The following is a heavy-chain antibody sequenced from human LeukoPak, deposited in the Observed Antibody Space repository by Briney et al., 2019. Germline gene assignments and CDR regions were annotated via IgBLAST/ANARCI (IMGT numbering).Heavy chain of an antibody. CDR2: ISGDGTET. V-gene: IGHV3-23*01. CDR1: GLIFRNYA. D-gene: IGHD4-11*01. J-gene: IGHJ4*02. CDR3: AKGGHYSFFDY. Sequence: GGSLRLSCTASGLIFRNYATTWVRQAPRKGLEWVSTISGDGTETFYADSVKGQFTISRDNSKNTHYLQMSSLRAEDTGIYYCAKGGHYSFFDYWGQGTLVTVSS.